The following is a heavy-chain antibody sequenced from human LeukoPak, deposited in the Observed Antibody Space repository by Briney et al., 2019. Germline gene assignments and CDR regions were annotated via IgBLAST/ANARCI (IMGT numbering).Heavy chain of an antibody. J-gene: IGHJ5*02. V-gene: IGHV5-51*01. D-gene: IGHD6-19*01. CDR2: IYPGDSDA. CDR1: GYSFSNYW. CDR3: ARLGYSSGWWVAAS. Sequence: GESLKISCKGSGYSFSNYWIAWVRQLPGKGLEWMGIIYPGDSDARYSPSFQGQATISADKSISTAYLQWSSLKASDTAMYYCARLGYSSGWWVAASWGQGTLVTVSS.